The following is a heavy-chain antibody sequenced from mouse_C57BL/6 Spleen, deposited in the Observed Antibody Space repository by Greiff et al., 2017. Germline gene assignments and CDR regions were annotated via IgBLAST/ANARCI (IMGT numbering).Heavy chain of an antibody. J-gene: IGHJ4*01. CDR1: GYTFTSYW. V-gene: IGHV1-55*01. CDR2: IYPGSGST. CDR3: ARGVYYGSTRGYAMDY. D-gene: IGHD1-1*01. Sequence: VQLQQPGAELVKPGASVKMSCKASGYTFTSYWITWVKQRPGQGLEWIGDIYPGSGSTNYNEKFKSKATLTVDTSSSTAYMPLSSLTSEDSAVYYCARGVYYGSTRGYAMDYWGQGASVTVSS.